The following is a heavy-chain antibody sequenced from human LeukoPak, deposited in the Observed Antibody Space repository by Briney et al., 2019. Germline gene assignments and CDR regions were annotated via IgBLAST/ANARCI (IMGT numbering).Heavy chain of an antibody. CDR3: ARDYYYDSSGYYFGPDAFDI. V-gene: IGHV3-21*01. CDR1: GFTFSSYS. J-gene: IGHJ3*02. D-gene: IGHD3-22*01. Sequence: GGSLRLSCAASGFTFSSYSMNWVRQAPGKGLEWVSSISSSSSYIYYADSVKGRFTISRDNAKNSLYLQTNSLRAEDTAVYYCARDYYYDSSGYYFGPDAFDIWGQGTMVTVSS. CDR2: ISSSSSYI.